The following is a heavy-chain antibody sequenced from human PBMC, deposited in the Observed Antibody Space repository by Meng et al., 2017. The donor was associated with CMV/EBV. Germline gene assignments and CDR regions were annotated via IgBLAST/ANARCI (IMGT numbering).Heavy chain of an antibody. CDR1: GGSISSGDYY. CDR3: ARVTSRVAGAFDY. J-gene: IGHJ4*02. CDR2: IYYSGST. V-gene: IGHV4-30-4*08. D-gene: IGHD1-14*01. Sequence: QVQLQESGPGLVKPSQTLSLTCTVSGGSISSGDYYWSWIRQPSGKGLEWIGYIYYSGSTYYNPSLKSRVTISVDTSKNQFSLKLSSVTAADTAVYYCARVTSRVAGAFDYWGQGTLVTVSS.